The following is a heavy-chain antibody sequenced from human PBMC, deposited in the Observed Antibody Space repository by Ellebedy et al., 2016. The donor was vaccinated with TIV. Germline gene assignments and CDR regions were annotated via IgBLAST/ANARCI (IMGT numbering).Heavy chain of an antibody. D-gene: IGHD3-16*01. J-gene: IGHJ6*02. CDR2: IDNAGDT. V-gene: IGHV3-13*01. CDR3: TRFEIISGGGYGMDV. Sequence: GGSLRLXXAAPGFTFSRYAMHWVRQSTRKGLEWVASIDNAGDTYYPGSVKSRFTISRENAKNSLYLQMNSLRVEDTAVYYCTRFEIISGGGYGMDVWGQGTTVTVSS. CDR1: GFTFSRYA.